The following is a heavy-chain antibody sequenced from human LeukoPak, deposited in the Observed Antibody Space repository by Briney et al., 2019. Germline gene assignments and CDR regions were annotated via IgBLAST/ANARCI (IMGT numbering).Heavy chain of an antibody. CDR3: ARLSCSGNSCSHGGAFDS. J-gene: IGHJ4*02. CDR1: GYSISSSDW. CDR2: IYYSGSA. Sequence: SETLSLTCTVSGYSISSSDWWAWIRPSPGKGLEWIGYIYYSGSAYYNPSLMTPVTLSIDPSKIQFSLKLTSVTAADTSLYYCARLSCSGNSCSHGGAFDSWGQGTLVTVSS. D-gene: IGHD2-2*01. V-gene: IGHV4-28*01.